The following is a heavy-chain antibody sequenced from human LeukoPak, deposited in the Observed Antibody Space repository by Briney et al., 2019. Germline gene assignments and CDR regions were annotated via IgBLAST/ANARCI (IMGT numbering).Heavy chain of an antibody. V-gene: IGHV3-21*01. CDR3: ARAAYDGSGYYPSHFDY. CDR1: GFTFSSYS. J-gene: IGHJ4*02. Sequence: GGSLRLSCAASGFTFSSYSMNWVRQAPGKGLEWVSSISSSSSYIYYADSVKGRFTISRDNAKNSLYLQMNSLRAEDTAVYYCARAAYDGSGYYPSHFDYWGQGTLVTVSS. CDR2: ISSSSSYI. D-gene: IGHD3-22*01.